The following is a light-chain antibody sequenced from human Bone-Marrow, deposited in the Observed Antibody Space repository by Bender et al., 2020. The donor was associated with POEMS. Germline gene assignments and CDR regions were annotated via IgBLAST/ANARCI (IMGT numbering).Light chain of an antibody. J-gene: IGLJ3*02. V-gene: IGLV2-23*02. CDR1: SSDVGGYGY. CDR3: CSYVGSSTHWV. Sequence: QSALTQPASVSGSPGQSVTISCTGTSSDVGGYGYVSWYQQHPGKAPKVMIYDVTNRPSGVSDRFSGSKSGNTASLTISGLQAEDEADYYCCSYVGSSTHWVFGGGTKLTVL. CDR2: DVT.